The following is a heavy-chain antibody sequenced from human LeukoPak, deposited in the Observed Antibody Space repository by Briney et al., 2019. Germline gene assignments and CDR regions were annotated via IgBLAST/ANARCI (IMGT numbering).Heavy chain of an antibody. Sequence: GGSLRLSCAPSGFTFSSYWMSCVRQAPGRGLWWVSNKKQDGSEKYYVDSVKGRFTISRDNAKNSLYLQMNSLRAEDTAVYYCARDQAWFGDGAYYYYYGMDVWGKGTTVTVSS. CDR3: ARDQAWFGDGAYYYYYGMDV. D-gene: IGHD3-10*01. CDR1: GFTFSSYW. V-gene: IGHV3-7*03. CDR2: KKQDGSEK. J-gene: IGHJ6*04.